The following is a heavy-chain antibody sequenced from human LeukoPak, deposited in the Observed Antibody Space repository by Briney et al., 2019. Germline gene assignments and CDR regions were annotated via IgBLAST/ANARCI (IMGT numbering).Heavy chain of an antibody. CDR3: ARGHRGIAARSYAFDI. CDR2: INHSGST. D-gene: IGHD6-6*01. J-gene: IGHJ3*02. V-gene: IGHV4-34*01. CDR1: GGSFSGYC. Sequence: SETLSLTCAVYGGSFSGYCWSWIRQPPGKGLEWIGEINHSGSTNYNPSLKSRVTISVDTSKNQFSLKLSSVTAADTAVYYCARGHRGIAARSYAFDIWGQGTMVTVSS.